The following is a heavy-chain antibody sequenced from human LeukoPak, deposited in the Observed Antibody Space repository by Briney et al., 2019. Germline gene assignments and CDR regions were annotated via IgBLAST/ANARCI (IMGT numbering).Heavy chain of an antibody. CDR1: GFTFSSYW. CDR2: INSDGSST. CDR3: ARFGYSHGYGWGGGYYYYYMDV. Sequence: GGSLRLSCAASGFTFSSYWVHWVRQVPGKGLVWVSRINSDGSSTTYADSVKGRFTISRDSAKNTLYLQMNSLRAEDTAVYYCARFGYSHGYGWGGGYYYYYMDVWGKGTTVTVSS. V-gene: IGHV3-74*01. J-gene: IGHJ6*03. D-gene: IGHD5-18*01.